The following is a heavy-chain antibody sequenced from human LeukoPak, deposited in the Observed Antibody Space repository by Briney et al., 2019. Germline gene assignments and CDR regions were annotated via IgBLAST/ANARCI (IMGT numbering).Heavy chain of an antibody. J-gene: IGHJ4*02. CDR3: ARGMVRGVIADY. CDR1: GFTFSSYA. CDR2: ISYDGSNK. V-gene: IGHV3-30*04. D-gene: IGHD3-10*01. Sequence: GGSLRLSCAASGFTFSSYAMHWVRQDPGKGQEWVAVISYDGSNKYYADSVKGRFTISRDNSKNTLYLQMNSLRAEDTAVYYCARGMVRGVIADYWGQGTLVTVSS.